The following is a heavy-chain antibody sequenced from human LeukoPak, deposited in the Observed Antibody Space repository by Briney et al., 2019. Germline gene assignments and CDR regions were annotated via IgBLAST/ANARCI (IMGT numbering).Heavy chain of an antibody. D-gene: IGHD3-9*01. Sequence: ASVKVSCKASGGTFSSYAISWVRQAPGQGPEWMGRIIPILGIANYAQKFQGRVTITADKSTSTAYMELSSLRSEDTAVYYCARGLYYDILSSWSNWFDPWGQGTLVAVSS. V-gene: IGHV1-69*04. CDR3: ARGLYYDILSSWSNWFDP. CDR2: IIPILGIA. J-gene: IGHJ5*02. CDR1: GGTFSSYA.